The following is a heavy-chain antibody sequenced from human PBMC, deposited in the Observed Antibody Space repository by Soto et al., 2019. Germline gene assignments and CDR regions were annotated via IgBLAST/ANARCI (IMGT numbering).Heavy chain of an antibody. J-gene: IGHJ6*02. CDR2: IKQDGSEK. CDR3: ARDREENIAVAGTRYYYYYGMDV. CDR1: GFTFSSYW. V-gene: IGHV3-7*03. D-gene: IGHD6-19*01. Sequence: LRLSCAASGFTFSSYWMSWIRQAPGKGLEWVANIKQDGSEKYYVDSVKGRFTISRDNAKNSLYLQMNSLRAEDTAVYYCARDREENIAVAGTRYYYYYGMDVWGQGTTVTASS.